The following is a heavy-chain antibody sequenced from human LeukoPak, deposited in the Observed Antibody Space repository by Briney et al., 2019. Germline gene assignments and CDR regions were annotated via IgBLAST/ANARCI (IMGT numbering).Heavy chain of an antibody. CDR2: IYYSGNT. Sequence: SETLSLTCTVSGGSISSYDWSWIRQPPGKGLEWIGHIYYSGNTNYNPSLKSRVTISVDTSKNHVSLNLSSVTAADTAVYYCARGGWLVRPSGFDYWGQGTLVTVSS. V-gene: IGHV4-59*01. D-gene: IGHD6-19*01. CDR3: ARGGWLVRPSGFDY. J-gene: IGHJ4*02. CDR1: GGSISSYD.